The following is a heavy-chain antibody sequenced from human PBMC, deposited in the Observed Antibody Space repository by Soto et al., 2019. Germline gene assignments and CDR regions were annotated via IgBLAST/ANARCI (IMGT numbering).Heavy chain of an antibody. CDR2: ISSSSSTI. J-gene: IGHJ6*02. V-gene: IGHV3-48*02. D-gene: IGHD6-19*01. CDR3: AGYSSGWYESNYYYGMDV. CDR1: GSTFSSYS. Sequence: EVQLVESGGGLVQPGGSLRLSCAASGSTFSSYSMNWVRQAPGKGLEWVSYISSSSSTIYYADSVKGRFTISRDNAKNSLYLQMNSLRDEDTAVYYCAGYSSGWYESNYYYGMDVWGQGTTVTVSS.